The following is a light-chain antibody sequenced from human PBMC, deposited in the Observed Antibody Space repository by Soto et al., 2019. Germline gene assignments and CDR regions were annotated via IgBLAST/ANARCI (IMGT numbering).Light chain of an antibody. Sequence: EIQLTQSASTLSPSVGGRVSITCRASLDTCNWSACYQEKTGKAPKTLFYYVSILESGVTPMFSGSGYGKDFNLTISVLQPDDLATYECQQYDNYWTFGQGTKVDIK. CDR1: LDTCNW. CDR2: YVS. CDR3: QQYDNYWT. V-gene: IGKV1-5*01. J-gene: IGKJ1*01.